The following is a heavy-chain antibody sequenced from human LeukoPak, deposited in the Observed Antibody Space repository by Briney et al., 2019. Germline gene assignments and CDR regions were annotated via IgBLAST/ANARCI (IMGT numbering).Heavy chain of an antibody. Sequence: SETLSLTCAVYGGSFSGYYWSWIRQPPGKGLEWIGEINHSGSTNYNPSLKSRVTISVDTSKNQFSLKLSSVTAADTAVYYCARGRTIGYWGQGTPLTVSS. D-gene: IGHD1-26*01. J-gene: IGHJ4*02. CDR2: INHSGST. CDR1: GGSFSGYY. V-gene: IGHV4-34*01. CDR3: ARGRTIGY.